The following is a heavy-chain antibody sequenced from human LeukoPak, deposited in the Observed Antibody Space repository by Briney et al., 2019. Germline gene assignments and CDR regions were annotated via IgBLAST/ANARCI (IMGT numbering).Heavy chain of an antibody. V-gene: IGHV1-18*01. CDR1: GYTFDTSS. Sequence: ASVKVSCKAFGYTFDTSSITWVRQAPGQGLEWMGWISPKNGNTHYAQGVQGRVTMTTDTSRSTAYMELRSLRSDDTAVYYCARVRNSNNWWGAFDIWGQGTMITVSS. D-gene: IGHD6-13*01. CDR3: ARVRNSNNWWGAFDI. CDR2: ISPKNGNT. J-gene: IGHJ3*02.